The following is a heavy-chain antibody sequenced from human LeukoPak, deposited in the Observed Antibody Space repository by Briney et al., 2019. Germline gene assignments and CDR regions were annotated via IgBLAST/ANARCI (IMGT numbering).Heavy chain of an antibody. D-gene: IGHD4-17*01. Sequence: GGSLRLSCAASGFTVSSNYMSWVRQAPGKGLEWVSVIYSGGSTYYADSVKGRFTISRDNSKNTLYLQMNSLRAEDTAVYCCARLMTTRHYFDYWGQGTLVTVSS. CDR3: ARLMTTRHYFDY. CDR2: IYSGGST. J-gene: IGHJ4*02. CDR1: GFTVSSNY. V-gene: IGHV3-53*01.